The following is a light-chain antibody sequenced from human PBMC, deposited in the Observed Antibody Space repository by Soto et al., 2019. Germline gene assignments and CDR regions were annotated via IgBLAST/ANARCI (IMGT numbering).Light chain of an antibody. Sequence: EIVMTQSPGTLSVSPGERATLSCRASQNIRSNLAWYQQKPGQAPRLLIYETSTRAPGIPARFSGSGSGTEFTLTISSLQSEDFAVYHCQQYNNRPPDTFGQGTKLEIK. J-gene: IGKJ2*01. CDR1: QNIRSN. V-gene: IGKV3-15*01. CDR2: ETS. CDR3: QQYNNRPPDT.